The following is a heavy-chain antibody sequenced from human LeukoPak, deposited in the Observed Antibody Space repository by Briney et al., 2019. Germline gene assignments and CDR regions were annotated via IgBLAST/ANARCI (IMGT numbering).Heavy chain of an antibody. V-gene: IGHV4-30-4*01. D-gene: IGHD3-3*01. CDR1: GGSISSGDYY. J-gene: IGHJ5*02. Sequence: PSQILPLTCTISGGSISSGDYYWGWIRQPPGKGLEWIGYFYYSGSTYYDPSLKSRVTISVDTSKNQFSLKLTSVTAADTAVYYCARAFYDFWSGSIDGYFDPWGQGTLVTVSS. CDR3: ARAFYDFWSGSIDGYFDP. CDR2: FYYSGST.